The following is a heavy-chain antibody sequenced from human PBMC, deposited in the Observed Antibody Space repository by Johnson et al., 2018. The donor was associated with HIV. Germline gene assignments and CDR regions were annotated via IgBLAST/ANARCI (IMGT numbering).Heavy chain of an antibody. Sequence: VQLVESGGGLVQPGGSLRLSCAASGFTFSSYWMHWVRQAPGKGLEWVSGISWNSGSIGYADSVKGRFTISRDNAKKSLFLQMNSLRAEDTAVYYCARAPEVRGVDAFDVWGQGTMVTVSS. CDR2: ISWNSGSI. V-gene: IGHV3-9*01. J-gene: IGHJ3*01. CDR1: GFTFSSYW. D-gene: IGHD3-10*01. CDR3: ARAPEVRGVDAFDV.